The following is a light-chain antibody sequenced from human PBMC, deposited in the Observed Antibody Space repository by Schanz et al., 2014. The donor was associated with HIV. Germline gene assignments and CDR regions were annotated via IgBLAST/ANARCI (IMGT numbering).Light chain of an antibody. Sequence: AIRITQSPSSLSASTGDRVTITCRASQGISSYLAWYQQKPGKAPKLLIYAASTLQSGVPSRFSGSGSGTDFTLTISRLQPEDFATYYCLQHNSYPRTFGQGTKVEIK. CDR2: AAS. V-gene: IGKV1-8*01. CDR1: QGISSY. CDR3: LQHNSYPRT. J-gene: IGKJ1*01.